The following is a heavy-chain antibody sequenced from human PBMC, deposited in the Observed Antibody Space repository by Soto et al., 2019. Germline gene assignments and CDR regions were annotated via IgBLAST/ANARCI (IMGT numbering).Heavy chain of an antibody. V-gene: IGHV1-46*01. Sequence: QVQLVQSGTEVKKPGASVKISCKASGYTFTGYYIYWVRQAPGQGLEFMGAINSGGGNTAYAQKFQGRVTVTRDTSTSTVYMELTSLRFDDTAVYYCAGGNCAGDCYFDYWGQGTLVTVSS. CDR3: AGGNCAGDCYFDY. J-gene: IGHJ4*02. D-gene: IGHD2-21*02. CDR1: GYTFTGYY. CDR2: INSGGGNT.